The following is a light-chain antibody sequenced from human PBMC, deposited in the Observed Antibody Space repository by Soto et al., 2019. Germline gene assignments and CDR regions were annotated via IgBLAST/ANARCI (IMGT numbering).Light chain of an antibody. CDR1: SSDVGGYNY. CDR3: SSYTSSRAYV. Sequence: QSVLTQPASVSGSPGQSITISCTGTSSDVGGYNYVSWYQQQSGKAPKLMIHEVSNRPSGVSNRFSGSKSGNTASLTISGLQAEDVADYYCSSYTSSRAYVFVIGTKV. CDR2: EVS. J-gene: IGLJ1*01. V-gene: IGLV2-14*01.